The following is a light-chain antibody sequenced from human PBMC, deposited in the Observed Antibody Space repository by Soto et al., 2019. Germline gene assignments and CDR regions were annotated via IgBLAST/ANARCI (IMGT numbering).Light chain of an antibody. CDR3: SSYTSDNSLI. V-gene: IGLV2-14*01. CDR2: EVC. J-gene: IGLJ2*01. Sequence: QSALTQPASVSGSPGQSITISCSGSNSDIGNYNFVSWYQQYPGKAPKVMIYEVCYRPSGVSNRFSGSKSGNTASLTISSLQAEDEADYYCSSYTSDNSLIFGGGTKVTVL. CDR1: NSDIGNYNF.